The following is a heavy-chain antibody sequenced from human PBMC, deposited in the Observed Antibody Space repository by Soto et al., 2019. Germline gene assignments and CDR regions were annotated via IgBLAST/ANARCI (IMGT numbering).Heavy chain of an antibody. CDR3: AKQRAGYGSGSDTFYFDF. D-gene: IGHD3-10*01. CDR1: GFTFSTYA. CDR2: LSSSGGTT. Sequence: EVQLLVSGGGLVQPGGSLRLSCSTSGFTFSTYAMNWVRQAPGKGLEWVSALSSSGGTTYYADSVRGRFTISRDNSKNTLFLLMSSLRAEDTALYYCAKQRAGYGSGSDTFYFDFWGQGTLVTVSS. V-gene: IGHV3-23*01. J-gene: IGHJ4*02.